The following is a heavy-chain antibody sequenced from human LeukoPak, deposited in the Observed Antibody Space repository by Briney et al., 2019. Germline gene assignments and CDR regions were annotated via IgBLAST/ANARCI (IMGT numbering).Heavy chain of an antibody. J-gene: IGHJ4*02. CDR1: GLTFSSHW. V-gene: IGHV3-74*01. Sequence: GGSLRLSCAASGLTFSSHWMHWVRQAPGKGLVWVSRIANDGSSTTYADSVKGRFTISRDNAKNMLYLQVNSLRAEDTAVYYCPRKYDSSGYFDYWGQGTLVTVSS. CDR2: IANDGSST. D-gene: IGHD3-22*01. CDR3: PRKYDSSGYFDY.